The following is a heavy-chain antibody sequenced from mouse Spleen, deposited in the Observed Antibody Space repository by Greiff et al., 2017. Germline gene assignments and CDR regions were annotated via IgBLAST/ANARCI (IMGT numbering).Heavy chain of an antibody. CDR3: ARCLTGYYYAMDY. CDR2: INPGSGGT. D-gene: IGHD4-1*01. Sequence: VQLQQSGAELVRPGTSVKVSCKASGYAFTNYLIEWVKQRPGQGLEWIGVINPGSGGTNYNEKFKGKATLTADKSSSTAYMQLSSLTSEDSAVYFCARCLTGYYYAMDYWGQGTSVTVSS. V-gene: IGHV1-54*01. J-gene: IGHJ4*01. CDR1: GYAFTNYL.